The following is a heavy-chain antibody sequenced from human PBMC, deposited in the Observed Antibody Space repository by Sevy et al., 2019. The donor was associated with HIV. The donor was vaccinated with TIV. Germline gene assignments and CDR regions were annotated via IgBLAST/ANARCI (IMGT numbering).Heavy chain of an antibody. Sequence: ASVKVSCKASGYTFTSYDINWVRQATGQGLEWMGWMNPNSGNTGYAQKFQGRVTMTRNTSISTAYMELSSVRYEDTAGYYCARGGGYWQWLRADCYYGMDVWGQGTTVTVSS. CDR1: GYTFTSYD. CDR3: ARGGGYWQWLRADCYYGMDV. J-gene: IGHJ6*02. D-gene: IGHD6-19*01. V-gene: IGHV1-8*01. CDR2: MNPNSGNT.